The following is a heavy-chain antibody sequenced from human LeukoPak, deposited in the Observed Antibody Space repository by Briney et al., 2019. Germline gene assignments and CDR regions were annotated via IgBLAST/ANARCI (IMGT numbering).Heavy chain of an antibody. CDR2: IYPGDSDA. J-gene: IGHJ4*02. V-gene: IGHV5-51*01. CDR1: GYSFTSYW. Sequence: GESLKISCKGSGYSFTSYWIGWVRQTPRKGLEWMGIIYPGDSDARYSPSFQGQVIISADKSISTAYLQWSSLKASDTAMYYCASLTVTNTLDYWGQGTLVTVSS. D-gene: IGHD4-17*01. CDR3: ASLTVTNTLDY.